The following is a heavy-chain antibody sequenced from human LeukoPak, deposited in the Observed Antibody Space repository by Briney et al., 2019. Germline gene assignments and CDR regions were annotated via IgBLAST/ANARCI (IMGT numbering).Heavy chain of an antibody. D-gene: IGHD2-2*01. CDR3: ARQRGLVPAAALADY. V-gene: IGHV4-30-4*08. Sequence: PSETLSLTCTVSGGSISSGDYYWSWIRQPPGKGLEWIGYIYYSGSTYYNPSLKSRVTISVDTSKNQFSLKLSSVTAADTAVYYCARQRGLVPAAALADYWGQGTLVTVSS. CDR2: IYYSGST. J-gene: IGHJ4*02. CDR1: GGSISSGDYY.